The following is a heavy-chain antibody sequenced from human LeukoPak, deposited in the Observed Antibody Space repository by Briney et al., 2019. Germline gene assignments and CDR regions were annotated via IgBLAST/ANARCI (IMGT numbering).Heavy chain of an antibody. D-gene: IGHD2-2*01. CDR1: GYTFTGYF. J-gene: IGHJ4*02. V-gene: IGHV1-2*02. CDR3: ASSIVYCSSTSCYFN. CDR2: INPNSGGT. Sequence: ASVKVSCKASGYTFTGYFMHWVRQAPGQGLEWMGWINPNSGGTNYAQKFQGRVTMTRDTSISTAYMELSRLRSDDTAVYYCASSIVYCSSTSCYFNWGQGTLVTVSS.